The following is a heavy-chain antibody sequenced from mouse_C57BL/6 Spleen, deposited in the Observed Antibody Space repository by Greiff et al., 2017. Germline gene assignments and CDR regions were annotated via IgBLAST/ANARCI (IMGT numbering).Heavy chain of an antibody. CDR2: INPSNGGT. Sequence: VQLKESGTELVKPGASVKLSCKASGYTFTSYWMHWVKQRPGQGLEWIGNINPSNGGTNYNEKFKSKATLTVDKSSSTAYMQLSSLTSEDSAVYYCARGVYYSNWYFDVWGTGTTVTVSS. D-gene: IGHD2-5*01. V-gene: IGHV1-53*01. CDR3: ARGVYYSNWYFDV. J-gene: IGHJ1*03. CDR1: GYTFTSYW.